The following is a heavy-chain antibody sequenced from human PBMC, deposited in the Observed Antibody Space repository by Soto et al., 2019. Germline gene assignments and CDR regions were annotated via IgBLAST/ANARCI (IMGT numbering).Heavy chain of an antibody. V-gene: IGHV3-30*18. Sequence: QVQLVESGGGVVQSGRSLRLSCAASGFTFSSYGMHWVRQAPGKGLEWVALILYDGKKNYYADSVKGRFTISRDNSKNTLYLQMNSLRAEDTAVYYCAKDEVLVEVVARDYYGMDVWGQGTTVTVSS. CDR2: ILYDGKKN. CDR1: GFTFSSYG. D-gene: IGHD2-15*01. CDR3: AKDEVLVEVVARDYYGMDV. J-gene: IGHJ6*02.